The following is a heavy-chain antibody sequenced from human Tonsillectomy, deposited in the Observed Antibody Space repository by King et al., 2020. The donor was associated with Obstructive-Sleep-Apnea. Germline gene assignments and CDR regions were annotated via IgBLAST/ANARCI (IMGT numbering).Heavy chain of an antibody. CDR2: ISFDGSNR. Sequence: VQLVESGGGVVQPGRSLRLSCAASGFTFSAFALHWLRQAPGKGLVWVAVISFDGSNRYYTDSVKGRFTISRENSKNTLYLQMNSVRPEDTAVYYCARRDGGAPDYWGQGTLVTVSS. D-gene: IGHD3-10*01. J-gene: IGHJ4*02. CDR3: ARRDGGAPDY. CDR1: GFTFSAFA. V-gene: IGHV3-30*04.